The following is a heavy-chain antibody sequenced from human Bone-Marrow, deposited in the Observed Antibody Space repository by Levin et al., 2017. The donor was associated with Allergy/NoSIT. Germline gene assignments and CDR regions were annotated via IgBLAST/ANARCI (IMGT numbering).Heavy chain of an antibody. CDR1: GFTFSSYG. CDR3: AKETPKNGDHYYYGMDV. CDR2: ISYDGSNK. V-gene: IGHV3-30*18. D-gene: IGHD7-27*01. Sequence: GGSLRLSCAASGFTFSSYGMHWVRQAPGKGLEWVAVISYDGSNKYYADSVKGRFTISRDNSKNTLYLQMNSLRAEDTAVYYCAKETPKNGDHYYYGMDVWGQGTTVTVSS. J-gene: IGHJ6*02.